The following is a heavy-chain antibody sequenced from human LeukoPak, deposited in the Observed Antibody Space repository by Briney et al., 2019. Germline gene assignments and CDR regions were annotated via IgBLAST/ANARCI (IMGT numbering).Heavy chain of an antibody. CDR3: ARDVGARLPGY. CDR1: GGSISSNNW. Sequence: PSETLSLTCAVSGGSISSNNWWSWVRQPPGKGLEWIGEIYHSGNTNYNPSLKSRVTISVDKSKNQLSLKLSSVTAAGTAVYYCARDVGARLPGYWGQGTLVTVSS. D-gene: IGHD6-6*01. J-gene: IGHJ4*02. CDR2: IYHSGNT. V-gene: IGHV4-4*02.